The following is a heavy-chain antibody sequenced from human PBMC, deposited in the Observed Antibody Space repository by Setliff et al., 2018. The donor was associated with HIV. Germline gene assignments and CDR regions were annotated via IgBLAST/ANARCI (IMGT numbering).Heavy chain of an antibody. D-gene: IGHD2-21*02. CDR1: GFTFRNYW. J-gene: IGHJ4*02. CDR2: IKEDGSEK. V-gene: IGHV3-7*01. Sequence: SGGSLRLSCGASGFTFRNYWMTWVRQAPGRGLECVANIKEDGSEKYYVDSVKGRFTISRDNAKDSLYLQMNNLRAEDTAVYYCARDATRGGDMDVWGQGTLVTVSS. CDR3: ARDATRGGDMDV.